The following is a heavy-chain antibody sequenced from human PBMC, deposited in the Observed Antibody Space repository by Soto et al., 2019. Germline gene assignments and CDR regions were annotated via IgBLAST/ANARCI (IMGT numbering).Heavy chain of an antibody. V-gene: IGHV3-23*01. D-gene: IGHD3-9*01. Sequence: GGSLRLSCAASGFTFSSYAMSWVRQAPGKGLEWVSAISGSGGSTYYADSVKGRFTISRDNSKNTLYLQMNSLRAEDTAVYYCAKVRNYDILTGYLNDYWGQGTLVTVSS. CDR1: GFTFSSYA. J-gene: IGHJ4*02. CDR3: AKVRNYDILTGYLNDY. CDR2: ISGSGGST.